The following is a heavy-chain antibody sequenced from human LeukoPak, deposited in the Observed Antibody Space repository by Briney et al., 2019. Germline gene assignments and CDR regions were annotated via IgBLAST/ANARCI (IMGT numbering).Heavy chain of an antibody. CDR2: VYYSGLP. Sequence: PSETLSLTCTVSGGSISSHYWSWIRRPPGKGLEWIGYVYYSGLPDYHPSLKSRVTMSVDTSKNQFTLRLASVTAADTAVYYCARKDNSGWFDYWGQGTLVTVSS. V-gene: IGHV4-59*11. J-gene: IGHJ4*02. CDR1: GGSISSHY. CDR3: ARKDNSGWFDY. D-gene: IGHD5-12*01.